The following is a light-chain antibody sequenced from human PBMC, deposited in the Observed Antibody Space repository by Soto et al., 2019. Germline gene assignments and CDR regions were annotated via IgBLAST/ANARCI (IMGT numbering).Light chain of an antibody. J-gene: IGKJ1*01. Sequence: VVSTYPPGLPSLLAGETAILSYRVCQSVSSSYLAWYQQRPGQAPRLLIYCASSRATGIPDRFSGSGSGTDFTLTISRLEPEDLAVYYCHQYGSSAWTFGQGTKVDIK. V-gene: IGKV3-20*01. CDR2: CAS. CDR3: HQYGSSAWT. CDR1: QSVSSSY.